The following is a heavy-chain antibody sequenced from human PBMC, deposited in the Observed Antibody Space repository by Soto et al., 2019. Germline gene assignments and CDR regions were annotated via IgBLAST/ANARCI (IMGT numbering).Heavy chain of an antibody. CDR1: GGSFSGYY. CDR2: INHSGST. V-gene: IGHV4-34*01. J-gene: IGHJ4*02. Sequence: QVQLQQWGAGLLKPSETLSLTSAVYGGSFSGYYWSWIRQPPGKGLEWIGEINHSGSTNYNPSLKSRVTMSADTSKGQFSLKLSAVTAADTAVYYCARGRCSATYCYSNFDSWGQGTLVTVSS. D-gene: IGHD2-15*01. CDR3: ARGRCSATYCYSNFDS.